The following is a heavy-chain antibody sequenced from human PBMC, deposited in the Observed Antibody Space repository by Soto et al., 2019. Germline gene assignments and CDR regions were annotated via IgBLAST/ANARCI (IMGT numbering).Heavy chain of an antibody. J-gene: IGHJ4*02. V-gene: IGHV1-69*04. Sequence: QVQLVQSGAEVKRPGSSVKVSCKASGDTFNFYSINWVRQAPGLGLEWMGRVNPILSMSNYAQRFQGRVTMTAAKSTSTAYRALSGLRSEDTAIDYCATSYGSGYRAFDFWGQGALVTVSS. CDR3: ATSYGSGYRAFDF. D-gene: IGHD3-10*01. CDR1: GDTFNFYS. CDR2: VNPILSMS.